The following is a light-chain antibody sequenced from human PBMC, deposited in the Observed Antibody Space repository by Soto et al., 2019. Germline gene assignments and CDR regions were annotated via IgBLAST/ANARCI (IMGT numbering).Light chain of an antibody. V-gene: IGKV3-11*01. CDR1: QSVRSY. Sequence: EIVLTQSPATVSLSPGERATLSCRASQSVRSYLAWYQQKPGQAPRLLIYDTYNRATGIPARFSGRGSGTDFTLTISSLEPEDFAVYYCQQRSNWPWTFGQGTKVEIK. CDR2: DTY. J-gene: IGKJ1*01. CDR3: QQRSNWPWT.